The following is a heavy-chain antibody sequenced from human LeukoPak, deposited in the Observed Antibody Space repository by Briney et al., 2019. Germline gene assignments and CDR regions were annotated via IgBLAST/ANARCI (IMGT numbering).Heavy chain of an antibody. Sequence: ASVKVSCKASGYTFTTYAIHWVRRAPGQRLEWMGWINPGNGDTRYSQYFQGRVTITRDTSATTAYMELSSLRSEDMAVYYCARAYDFWSGYYDWYYFDYWGQGTLVTVSS. CDR2: INPGNGDT. D-gene: IGHD3-3*01. V-gene: IGHV1-3*03. CDR3: ARAYDFWSGYYDWYYFDY. J-gene: IGHJ4*02. CDR1: GYTFTTYA.